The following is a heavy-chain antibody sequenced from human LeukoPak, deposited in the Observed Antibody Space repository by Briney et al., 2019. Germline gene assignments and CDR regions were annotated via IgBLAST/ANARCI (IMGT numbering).Heavy chain of an antibody. CDR2: ITSSGDGT. V-gene: IGHV3-23*01. CDR1: GFTFTSFA. D-gene: IGHD2-8*02. Sequence: PGGSLRLSCDASGFTFTSFAMHWVRQAPGKGLEWVSSITSSGDGTFYTDSLSGRFTISRDNAKKAVFLQMKSLRRGDSALYFCAKGTDTTGPHNFDIWGQGTLVTVSS. J-gene: IGHJ4*02. CDR3: AKGTDTTGPHNFDI.